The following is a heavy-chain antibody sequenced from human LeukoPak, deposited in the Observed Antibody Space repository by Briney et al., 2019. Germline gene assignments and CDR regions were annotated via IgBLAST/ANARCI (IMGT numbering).Heavy chain of an antibody. Sequence: GGSLRLSCVASGLTFSKFAMSWVRQAPGEGLEWVSVISGDSGTTVHADSVRARFSISRDNSKNTLYLQMDSLRAEDTAVYYCAKEDYGGNSGAYYFDYWGQGTLVTVSS. D-gene: IGHD4-23*01. CDR1: GLTFSKFA. V-gene: IGHV3-23*01. CDR3: AKEDYGGNSGAYYFDY. CDR2: ISGDSGTT. J-gene: IGHJ4*02.